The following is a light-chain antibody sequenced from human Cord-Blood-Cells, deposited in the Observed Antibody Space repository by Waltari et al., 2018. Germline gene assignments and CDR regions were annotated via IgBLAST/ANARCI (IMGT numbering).Light chain of an antibody. Sequence: ELVLTQSPATLSLSPGERATTSCRASQSVSSYLAWYQQNPGQAPRLLIYDASNRATGIPARFSGSGSGTDFTLTISSLEPEDFAVYYCQQRSNWRLTFGGGTKVEIK. V-gene: IGKV3-11*01. J-gene: IGKJ4*01. CDR1: QSVSSY. CDR2: DAS. CDR3: QQRSNWRLT.